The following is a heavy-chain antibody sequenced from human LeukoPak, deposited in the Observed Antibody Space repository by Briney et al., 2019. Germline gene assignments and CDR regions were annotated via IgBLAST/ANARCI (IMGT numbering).Heavy chain of an antibody. D-gene: IGHD6-19*01. Sequence: PGGSLRLSCAASGFTFSSYSMNWVRQAPGKGLEWVSYISSSSSTIYYADSVKGRFTISRDNSKNTLYLQMNSLRAEDTAVYYCAKIAVAGEKKYFDYWGQGTLVTVSS. V-gene: IGHV3-48*01. CDR2: ISSSSSTI. CDR1: GFTFSSYS. CDR3: AKIAVAGEKKYFDY. J-gene: IGHJ4*02.